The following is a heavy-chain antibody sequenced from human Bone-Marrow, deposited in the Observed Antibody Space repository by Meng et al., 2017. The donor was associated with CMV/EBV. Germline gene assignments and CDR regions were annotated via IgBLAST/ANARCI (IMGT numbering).Heavy chain of an antibody. V-gene: IGHV4-39*07. D-gene: IGHD3-3*01. J-gene: IGHJ4*02. CDR3: ARDNGGYYDFWSGYYYFDY. Sequence: GSRRLSCTVSGGSISSGTYYWGWIRQPPGKGLEWIGSIYYSGSTYYNPSLKSRFTISVDTSKNQFSLKLSSVTAADTAVYYCARDNGGYYDFWSGYYYFDYWGQGTLVTVSS. CDR1: GGSISSGTYY. CDR2: IYYSGST.